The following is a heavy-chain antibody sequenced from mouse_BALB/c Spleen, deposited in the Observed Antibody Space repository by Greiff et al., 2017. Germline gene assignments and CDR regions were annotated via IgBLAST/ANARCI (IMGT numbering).Heavy chain of an antibody. V-gene: IGHV3-2*02. J-gene: IGHJ3*01. CDR1: GYSITSDYA. CDR2: ISYSGST. Sequence: EVKLQESGPGLVKPSQSLSLTCTVTGYSITSDYAWNWIRQFPGNKLEWMGYISYSGSTSYNPSLKSRISITRDTSKNQFFLQLNSVTTEDTATYYCARGAGYWGQGTLVTVSA. CDR3: ARGAGY.